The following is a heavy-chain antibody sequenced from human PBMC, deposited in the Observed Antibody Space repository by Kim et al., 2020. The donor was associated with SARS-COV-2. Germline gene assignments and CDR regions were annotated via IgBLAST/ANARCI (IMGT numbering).Heavy chain of an antibody. CDR1: GGSLSSSSYY. D-gene: IGHD6-19*01. Sequence: SETLSLTCTVSGGSLSSSSYYWGWIRQPPGKGLEWIGTAYYIGNTYYNPSLKSRVTISVDTSKNQFSLKLGSVTAADTAVYYCARHQRYSIGWYVAFYYYCLAVWGKGTTVTVSS. V-gene: IGHV4-39*01. J-gene: IGHJ6*03. CDR3: ARHQRYSIGWYVAFYYYCLAV. CDR2: AYYIGNT.